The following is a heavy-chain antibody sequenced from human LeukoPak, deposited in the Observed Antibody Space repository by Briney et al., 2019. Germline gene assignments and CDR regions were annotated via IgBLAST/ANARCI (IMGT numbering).Heavy chain of an antibody. D-gene: IGHD3-22*01. CDR2: INTNTGNP. CDR3: ARGDSSGYYYVDY. V-gene: IGHV7-4-1*02. CDR1: GYTFTSYA. Sequence: GASVKVSCEASGYTFTSYAMNWVRQAPGQGLEWMGWINTNTGNPTYAQGFTGRFAFSLDTSVSTAYLQISSLKAEDTAVYYCARGDSSGYYYVDYWGQGTLVTVSS. J-gene: IGHJ4*02.